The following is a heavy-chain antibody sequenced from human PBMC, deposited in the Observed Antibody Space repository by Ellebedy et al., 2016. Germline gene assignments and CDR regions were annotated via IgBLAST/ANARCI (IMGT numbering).Heavy chain of an antibody. CDR3: AREGVSSSKEFDY. CDR2: IYYSGST. D-gene: IGHD6-13*01. V-gene: IGHV4-59*12. CDR1: GGSISSYY. Sequence: SETLSLXXNVSGGSISSYYWSWIRQPPGKGLEWIGYIYYSGSTNYNPSLKSRVTISVDTSKNQFSLKLSSVTAADTAVYYCAREGVSSSKEFDYWGQGTLVTVSS. J-gene: IGHJ4*02.